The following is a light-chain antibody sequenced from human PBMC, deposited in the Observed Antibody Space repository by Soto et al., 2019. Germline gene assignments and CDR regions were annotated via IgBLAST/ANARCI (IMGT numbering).Light chain of an antibody. Sequence: EIVLTQSPGTLSLSPGERATLSCRASQSISSNYFAWYQQKPGQAPRVLIYGPSSRATGIPDTFSGSGYGTDFTLTISRLEPEDSAVYYCQQYGRSPPLLTFGGGTNVEIK. J-gene: IGKJ4*01. CDR3: QQYGRSPPLLT. CDR2: GPS. V-gene: IGKV3-20*01. CDR1: QSISSNY.